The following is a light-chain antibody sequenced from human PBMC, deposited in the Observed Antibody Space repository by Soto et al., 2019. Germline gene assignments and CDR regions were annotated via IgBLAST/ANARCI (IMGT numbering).Light chain of an antibody. Sequence: QSVLTQPASVSGSPGQSISISCTGTTSDVGDYNLLSWYQQHPGKAPRLLIHEGSRRPSGISDRFSGSKSGNTASLTISGLQPEDEADYYCCSYGRNSLVVFGGGPKLTV. CDR3: CSYGRNSLVV. CDR1: TSDVGDYNL. J-gene: IGLJ2*01. CDR2: EGS. V-gene: IGLV2-23*01.